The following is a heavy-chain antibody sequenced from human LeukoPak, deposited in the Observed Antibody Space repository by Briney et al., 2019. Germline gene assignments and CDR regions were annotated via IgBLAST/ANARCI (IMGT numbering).Heavy chain of an antibody. D-gene: IGHD2-2*01. J-gene: IGHJ3*02. Sequence: GGSLRLSCAASGFTFSTYWMHWVRQAPGKGLVWVSRINSDWSSTSYADSVKGRFTISRDNAKNTLYLQMNSLSAEDTAIYYCARGLGSSTSRHTFDIWGQGTMVTVSS. CDR3: ARGLGSSTSRHTFDI. CDR2: INSDWSST. CDR1: GFTFSTYW. V-gene: IGHV3-74*01.